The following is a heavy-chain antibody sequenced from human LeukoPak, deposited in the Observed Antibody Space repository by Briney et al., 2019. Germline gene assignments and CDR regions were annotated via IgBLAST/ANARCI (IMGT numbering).Heavy chain of an antibody. V-gene: IGHV4-39*01. J-gene: IGHJ5*02. Sequence: PSETLSLTCTVSGGSISSSDYYWGWIRQPPGKGLEWIGSIYYGGSTYYNPSLKSRVTISVDTSMNQFSLKLSFVTTADTAVYYCARALGYYSGGSCTRGYNWFDPWGQGTLVTVPS. CDR1: GGSISSSDYY. CDR3: ARALGYYSGGSCTRGYNWFDP. D-gene: IGHD2-15*01. CDR2: IYYGGST.